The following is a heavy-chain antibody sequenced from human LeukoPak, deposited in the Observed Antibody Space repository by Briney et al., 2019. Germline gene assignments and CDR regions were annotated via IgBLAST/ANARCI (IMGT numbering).Heavy chain of an antibody. CDR1: GGSFSGYY. CDR3: ARRLYYYYYYMDV. D-gene: IGHD6-25*01. J-gene: IGHJ6*03. CDR2: INHSGST. V-gene: IGHV4-34*01. Sequence: SETLSLTCAVYGGSFSGYYWSWIRQPPGKGLEWIGEINHSGSTNYNPSLKSRVTISVDMSKNQFSLKLSSVTAADTAVYYCARRLYYYYYYMDVWGKGTTVTISS.